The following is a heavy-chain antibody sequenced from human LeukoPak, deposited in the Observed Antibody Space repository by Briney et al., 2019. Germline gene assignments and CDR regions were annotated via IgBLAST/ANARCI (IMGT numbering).Heavy chain of an antibody. Sequence: GGSLRLSRAASGFTFSSYSMNWVRQAPGKGLEWVSSISSSSSYIYYADSVKGRFTISRDSAKNSLYLHMNSLRAEDTAVYYCAIDLGYYDSSGLRFDYWGQGTLVTVSS. CDR3: AIDLGYYDSSGLRFDY. CDR2: ISSSSSYI. J-gene: IGHJ4*02. CDR1: GFTFSSYS. V-gene: IGHV3-21*01. D-gene: IGHD3-22*01.